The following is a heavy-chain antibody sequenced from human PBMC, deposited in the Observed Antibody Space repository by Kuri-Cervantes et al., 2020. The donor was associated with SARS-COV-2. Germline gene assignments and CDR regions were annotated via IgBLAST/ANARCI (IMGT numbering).Heavy chain of an antibody. V-gene: IGHV3-30*04. D-gene: IGHD6-6*01. CDR1: GYTFTGYY. Sequence: SCKASGYTFTGYYMHWARQPPGKGLEWVAIISFYRHDAHYADSVKGRFTISRDNSKNTLYLQMDSLTTEDTAVYYCARESSSSLNYYYGMDIWGQGTSVTVSS. CDR2: ISFYRHDA. J-gene: IGHJ6*02. CDR3: ARESSSSLNYYYGMDI.